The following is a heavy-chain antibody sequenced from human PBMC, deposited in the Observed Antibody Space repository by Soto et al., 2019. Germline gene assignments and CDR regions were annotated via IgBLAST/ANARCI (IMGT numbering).Heavy chain of an antibody. CDR3: ARTLDYYYGRGSGNGHGV. CDR1: GYTFTAYY. V-gene: IGHV1-2*02. J-gene: IGHJ6*02. Sequence: QVQLVQSGAEVKEPGDSVMVSCEASGYTFTAYYIHWVRQAPGQGLEWMGWINPKFGDTTYAQDFQGRVSMTRDMSISTVYMELSRLTSDDTAIYYCARTLDYYYGRGSGNGHGVWGQWTTVTVFS. D-gene: IGHD3-10*02. CDR2: INPKFGDT.